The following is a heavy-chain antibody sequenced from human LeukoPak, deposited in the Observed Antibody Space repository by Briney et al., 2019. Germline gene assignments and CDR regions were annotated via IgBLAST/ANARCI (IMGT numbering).Heavy chain of an antibody. CDR2: FDPEDGET. CDR3: ARLALVQLEPPMDDAFDI. CDR1: GYTLTELS. J-gene: IGHJ3*02. V-gene: IGHV1-24*01. D-gene: IGHD1-1*01. Sequence: ASVKVSCKVSGYTLTELSMHWVRQAPGKGLEWMGGFDPEDGETIYAQKFQGRVTMTEDTSTDAAYMELSSLRSDDTAVYYCARLALVQLEPPMDDAFDIWGQGTMVTVSS.